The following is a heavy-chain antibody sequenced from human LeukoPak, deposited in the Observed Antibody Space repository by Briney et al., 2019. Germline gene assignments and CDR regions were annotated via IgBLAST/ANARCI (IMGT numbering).Heavy chain of an antibody. Sequence: SETLSLTCTVSGGSISSGGYYWSWLRQHPGKGLEWIGYIYYSGSTYYNPSLKSRVTISVDTSKNQFSLKLSSVTAADTAVHYCARVNYDFWSGYYHFDYWGQGTLVTVSS. CDR1: GGSISSGGYY. CDR3: ARVNYDFWSGYYHFDY. J-gene: IGHJ4*02. D-gene: IGHD3-3*01. V-gene: IGHV4-31*03. CDR2: IYYSGST.